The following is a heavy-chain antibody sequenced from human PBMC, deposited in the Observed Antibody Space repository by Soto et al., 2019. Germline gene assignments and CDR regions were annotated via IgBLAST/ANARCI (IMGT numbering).Heavy chain of an antibody. CDR1: GGTFSSYA. Sequence: ASVKVSCKASGGTFSSYAISWVRQAPGQGLEWMGGIIPIFGTANYAQKFQGRVTITADESTSTAYMELRSLRSEDPAVSYCASSTYSNYGIHWFDPWGQGTLVTVSS. D-gene: IGHD4-4*01. V-gene: IGHV1-69*13. CDR2: IIPIFGTA. CDR3: ASSTYSNYGIHWFDP. J-gene: IGHJ5*02.